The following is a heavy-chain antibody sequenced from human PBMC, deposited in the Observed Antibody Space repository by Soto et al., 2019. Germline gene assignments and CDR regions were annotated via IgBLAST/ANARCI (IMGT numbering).Heavy chain of an antibody. J-gene: IGHJ6*02. Sequence: PSGTLSLTYTVSGASVSSGSYYWSWIRQPPGKGLACIGYIYYSGSTNYNPSLKSRVTISVDTSKNQFSLKLTSVTAADTAVNYSARMRIADRQIPYYYYGMDVWGQGTTVTVSS. CDR2: IYYSGST. CDR3: ARMRIADRQIPYYYYGMDV. V-gene: IGHV4-61*01. D-gene: IGHD6-13*01. CDR1: GASVSSGSYY.